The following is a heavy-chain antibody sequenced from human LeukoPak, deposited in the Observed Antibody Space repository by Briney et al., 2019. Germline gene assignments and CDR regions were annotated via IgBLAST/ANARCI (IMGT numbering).Heavy chain of an antibody. V-gene: IGHV3-66*01. J-gene: IGHJ2*01. CDR2: IYSGGSS. D-gene: IGHD3-22*01. CDR3: AREVPYGYYYDSSWYFDL. CDR1: GFTVSSNY. Sequence: GGSLRLSCAASGFTVSSNYMSWVRQAPGKGLEWVSVIYSGGSSYYADSVKGRFTISRDNSKNTLYLQVNSLRAEDTAVYYCAREVPYGYYYDSSWYFDLWGRGTLVTVSS.